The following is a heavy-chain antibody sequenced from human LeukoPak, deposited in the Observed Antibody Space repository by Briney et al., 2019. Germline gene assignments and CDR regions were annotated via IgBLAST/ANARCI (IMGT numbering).Heavy chain of an antibody. V-gene: IGHV1-18*01. CDR2: ISTYNGAT. CDR1: GYTFISCG. D-gene: IGHD3-10*01. Sequence: ASVTVSCKGSGYTFISCGINWVRQAPGQGLEWMGWISTYNGATDYAHKLQDRVTLTTDASTRTAYMELGDLRSDDTVVYYCARDISGDVGGWGQGTLVTVSS. J-gene: IGHJ4*02. CDR3: ARDISGDVGG.